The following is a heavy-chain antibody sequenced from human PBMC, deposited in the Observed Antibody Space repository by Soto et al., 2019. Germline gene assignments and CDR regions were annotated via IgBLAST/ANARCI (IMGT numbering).Heavy chain of an antibody. CDR2: ISAYNGNT. CDR3: ARDQIYTIVVVIKPPFDD. CDR1: GYTFTSYG. V-gene: IGHV1-18*01. D-gene: IGHD3-22*01. Sequence: QVQLVQSGAEVKKPGASVKVSCKASGYTFTSYGISWVRQAPGQGLEWMGWISAYNGNTNYAQKLQGKVNMTTDTSTSTAYMELRRLSSDDTAVYYCARDQIYTIVVVIKPPFDDWGQGTLVTVSS. J-gene: IGHJ4*02.